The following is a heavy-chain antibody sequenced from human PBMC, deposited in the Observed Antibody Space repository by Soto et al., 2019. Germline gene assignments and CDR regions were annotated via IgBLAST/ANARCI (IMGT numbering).Heavy chain of an antibody. J-gene: IGHJ6*02. Sequence: RWSLRLSCSASGFTFSSYWMHWFRQAPGKGLVWVSRINSDGSSTSYADSVKGRFTISRDNAKNTLYLQMNSLRAEDTAVYYCARVLAFLGYCSGGSCDYYYYGMDVWGQGTTVTVSS. V-gene: IGHV3-74*01. D-gene: IGHD2-15*01. CDR1: GFTFSSYW. CDR2: INSDGSST. CDR3: ARVLAFLGYCSGGSCDYYYYGMDV.